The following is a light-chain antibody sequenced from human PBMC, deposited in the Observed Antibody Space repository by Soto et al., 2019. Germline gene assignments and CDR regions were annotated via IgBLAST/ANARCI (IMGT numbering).Light chain of an antibody. CDR2: DVT. CDR1: SSDVGGYNY. V-gene: IGLV2-14*01. J-gene: IGLJ3*02. CDR3: TSLTSSTPRWV. Sequence: QSVLTQPASVSGSPGQSITISCTGTSSDVGGYNYVSWYQQYPGTGPKLMIYDVTNRPSGVSNRFSGSKSGNTASLTISGLQAEDEADYYCTSLTSSTPRWVCGVMTKRTVL.